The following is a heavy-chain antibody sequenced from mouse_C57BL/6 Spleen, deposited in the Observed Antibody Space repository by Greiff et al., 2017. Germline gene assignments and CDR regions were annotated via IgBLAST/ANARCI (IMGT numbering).Heavy chain of an antibody. CDR2: TNPNNGGT. J-gene: IGHJ2*01. CDR3: AKGYYGSSPLDY. CDR1: GYTFTDDY. Sequence: VQLQQSGPELVKPGASVKISCKAPGYTFTDDYMNWVKQSYGKSLEWIGATNPNNGGTSYNQKFKVKATLTVDKSYSTAYMELRSLTSEDSAVYYSAKGYYGSSPLDYWGQGTTLTVSS. D-gene: IGHD1-1*01. V-gene: IGHV1-26*01.